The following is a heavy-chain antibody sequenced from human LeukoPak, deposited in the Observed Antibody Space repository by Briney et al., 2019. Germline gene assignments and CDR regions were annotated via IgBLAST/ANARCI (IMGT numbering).Heavy chain of an antibody. J-gene: IGHJ4*02. D-gene: IGHD3-16*01. CDR1: GYTFTGYY. V-gene: IGHV1-2*02. Sequence: ASVKVSCKASGYTFTGYYMHWVRQAPGQGLEWMGWINPNSGGTNCAQKFQGRVTMTRDTSISTAYMELSRLRSDDTAVYYCARVYDRRGAPHLLFDYWGQGTLVTVSS. CDR3: ARVYDRRGAPHLLFDY. CDR2: INPNSGGT.